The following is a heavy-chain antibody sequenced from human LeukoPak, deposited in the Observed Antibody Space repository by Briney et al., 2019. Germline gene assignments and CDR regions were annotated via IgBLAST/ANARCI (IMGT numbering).Heavy chain of an antibody. CDR1: GYTLTSYG. Sequence: ASVKVSCKASGYTLTSYGISWVRPAPGQGLEWVGGIIPVFGTANYAQKFQGRVTITTDESTSTAYMELSSLRSEETAVYSCARDGIAVAGWGYWGQGTLVTVSS. D-gene: IGHD6-19*01. J-gene: IGHJ4*02. CDR3: ARDGIAVAGWGY. CDR2: IIPVFGTA. V-gene: IGHV1-69*05.